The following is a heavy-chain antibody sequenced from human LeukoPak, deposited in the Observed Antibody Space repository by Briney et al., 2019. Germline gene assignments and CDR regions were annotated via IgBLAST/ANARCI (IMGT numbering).Heavy chain of an antibody. J-gene: IGHJ6*03. D-gene: IGHD3-22*01. CDR3: ARQADGSSYMYYYFLFMDV. Sequence: GGSLRLSCAASGFTFSSYAMSWVRQAPGKGLEWVSAISGSGGSTYYADSVKGRFTISRDNSKNTLYLQMNSLRAEDTAVYYCARQADGSSYMYYYFLFMDVWGKGTTVTVSS. CDR1: GFTFSSYA. V-gene: IGHV3-23*01. CDR2: ISGSGGST.